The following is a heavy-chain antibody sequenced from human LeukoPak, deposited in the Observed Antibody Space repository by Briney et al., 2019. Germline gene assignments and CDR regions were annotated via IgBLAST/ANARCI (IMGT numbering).Heavy chain of an antibody. CDR1: GDSVSSNSVA. CDR3: AREREHSFDY. CDR2: TYYRSKWYI. J-gene: IGHJ4*02. D-gene: IGHD1/OR15-1a*01. V-gene: IGHV6-1*01. Sequence: SQTLSLTCAVSGDSVSSNSVAWNWIGQTPSSGLEWLGRTYYRSKWYIEYAESVRSRITINTDTSKNQFSLQLNSVSPEDTAVYYCAREREHSFDYWGQGTLVTVSS.